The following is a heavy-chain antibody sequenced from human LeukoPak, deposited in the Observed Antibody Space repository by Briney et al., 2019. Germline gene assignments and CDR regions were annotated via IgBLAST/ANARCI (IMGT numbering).Heavy chain of an antibody. V-gene: IGHV1-46*01. CDR3: ARGPGHCSGGDCPPGGH. CDR1: GYTFTTYY. Sequence: ASVKVSCKASGYTFTTYYMHWVRQAPGQGLEWMGIINPSGGSTSYAQKFQGRVTMTRDTSTTTVYMELSSLRSEDTAVYYCARGPGHCSGGDCPPGGHWGQGTLVTVSS. CDR2: INPSGGST. J-gene: IGHJ4*02. D-gene: IGHD2-15*01.